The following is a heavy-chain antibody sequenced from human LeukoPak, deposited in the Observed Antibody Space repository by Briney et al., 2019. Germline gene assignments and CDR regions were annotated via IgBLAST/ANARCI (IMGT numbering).Heavy chain of an antibody. J-gene: IGHJ4*02. Sequence: GGSLRLSCAASGFTFSSYGMHWARQAPGKGLEWVAVISYDGSNKYYADSVKGRFTISRDNSKNTLYLQMNSLRAEDTAVYYCARGTVVVLEGYYFDYWGQGTLVTVSS. CDR1: GFTFSSYG. CDR3: ARGTVVVLEGYYFDY. CDR2: ISYDGSNK. D-gene: IGHD2-15*01. V-gene: IGHV3-30*03.